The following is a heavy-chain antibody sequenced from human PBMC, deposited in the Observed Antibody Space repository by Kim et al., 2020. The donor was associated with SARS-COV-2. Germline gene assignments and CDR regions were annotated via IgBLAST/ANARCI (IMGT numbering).Heavy chain of an antibody. V-gene: IGHV3-23*01. D-gene: IGHD3-10*01. Sequence: GGSLRLSCAASGFTFINYAMSWVRQAPGKGLEWVSAISGSGGSTYYADSVKGRVTPSRDNSKNTVYLQMNNLRAEDTAVYYCAKSPTYYYGSGSYLDYWGKETLVTVSS. CDR1: GFTFINYA. J-gene: IGHJ4*02. CDR3: AKSPTYYYGSGSYLDY. CDR2: ISGSGGST.